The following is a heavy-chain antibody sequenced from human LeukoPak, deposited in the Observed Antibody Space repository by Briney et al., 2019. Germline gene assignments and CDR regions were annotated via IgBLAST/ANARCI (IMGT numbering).Heavy chain of an antibody. V-gene: IGHV3-33*06. CDR2: IWFDGKNE. Sequence: GGSLRLSCAASGFTFSSYGMHWVRQAPGKGLEWVADIWFDGKNEHFADSVKGRFTISRDNSKNTLYLQMNSLRAEDTAVYYCAKDEGYYDSSGYFKRCPFDYWGQGTLVTVSS. D-gene: IGHD3-22*01. CDR3: AKDEGYYDSSGYFKRCPFDY. CDR1: GFTFSSYG. J-gene: IGHJ4*02.